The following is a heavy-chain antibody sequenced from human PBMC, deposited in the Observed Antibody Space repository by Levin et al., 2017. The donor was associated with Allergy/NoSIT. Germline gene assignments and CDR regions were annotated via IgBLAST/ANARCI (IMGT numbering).Heavy chain of an antibody. D-gene: IGHD1-26*01. V-gene: IGHV1-2*02. CDR1: GYSFSGYY. Sequence: GASVKVSCKASGYSFSGYYVHWVRQAPGQGLEWMGWMNPNSGGTKYAENFQGRVTMTRDTSISTAYMELTRLRSNDTAVYYGARAAGSYRGNFDYWGQGTLVTVSS. J-gene: IGHJ4*02. CDR2: MNPNSGGT. CDR3: ARAAGSYRGNFDY.